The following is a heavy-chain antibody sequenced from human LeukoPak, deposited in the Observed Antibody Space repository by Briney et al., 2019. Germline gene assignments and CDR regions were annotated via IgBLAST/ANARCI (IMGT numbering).Heavy chain of an antibody. Sequence: SVKVSCKASGGTFSSYAISWVRQAPGQGLEWMGRIIPILGIANYAQKFQGRVTITADKSTSTAYMELSSLRSEDTAVYYCARASRHYYGSGSYYSLDYWGQGTLVTVSS. D-gene: IGHD3-10*01. CDR1: GGTFSSYA. V-gene: IGHV1-69*04. J-gene: IGHJ4*02. CDR3: ARASRHYYGSGSYYSLDY. CDR2: IIPILGIA.